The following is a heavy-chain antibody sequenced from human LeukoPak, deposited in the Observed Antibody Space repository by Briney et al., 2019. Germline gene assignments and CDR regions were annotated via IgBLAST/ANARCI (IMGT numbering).Heavy chain of an antibody. Sequence: GGSLRLSCAAFGFTFDDYAMHWVRQAPGKGLEWVSGISWNSGSIGYADSVKGRFAISRDNAKNSLYLQMNSLRAEDTALYYCAKDIDSSSSSGFDYWGQGTLVTVSS. J-gene: IGHJ4*02. CDR2: ISWNSGSI. CDR1: GFTFDDYA. V-gene: IGHV3-9*01. D-gene: IGHD6-6*01. CDR3: AKDIDSSSSSGFDY.